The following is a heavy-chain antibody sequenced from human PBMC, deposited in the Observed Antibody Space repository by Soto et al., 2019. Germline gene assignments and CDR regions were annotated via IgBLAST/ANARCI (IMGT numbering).Heavy chain of an antibody. CDR1: GGTFSSYA. CDR2: IIPIFGTA. J-gene: IGHJ6*02. Sequence: GASVKVSCKASGGTFSSYAISWVRQAPGQGLEWMGGIIPIFGTANYAQKFQGSVTITADESTSTAYMELSSLRSEDTAVYYCARDRPQYSSSWNYYYYGMDVWGQGTTVTVSS. D-gene: IGHD6-13*01. CDR3: ARDRPQYSSSWNYYYYGMDV. V-gene: IGHV1-69*13.